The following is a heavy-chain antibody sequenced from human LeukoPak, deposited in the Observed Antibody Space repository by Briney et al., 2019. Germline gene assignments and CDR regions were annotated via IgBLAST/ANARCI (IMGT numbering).Heavy chain of an antibody. Sequence: SVKVSCKASGGTFSSYAISWVRQAPGQGLEWMGGIIPIFGTANYAQKLQGRVTMTTDTSTSTAYMELRSLRSDDTAVYYCAVYDAFDIWGQGTMVTVSS. D-gene: IGHD5/OR15-5a*01. J-gene: IGHJ3*02. CDR3: AVYDAFDI. CDR1: GGTFSSYA. CDR2: IIPIFGTA. V-gene: IGHV1-69*05.